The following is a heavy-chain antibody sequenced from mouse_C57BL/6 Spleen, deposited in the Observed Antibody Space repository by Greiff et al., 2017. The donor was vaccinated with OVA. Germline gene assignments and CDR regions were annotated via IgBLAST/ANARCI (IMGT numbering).Heavy chain of an antibody. D-gene: IGHD1-1*01. V-gene: IGHV1-69*01. CDR2: IDPSDSYT. J-gene: IGHJ1*03. CDR1: GYTFTSYW. Sequence: QVQLQQPGAELVMPGASVKLSCKASGYTFTSYWMHWVKQRPGQGLEWIGEIDPSDSYTNYNQKFKGKSTLTVDKSSSTAYMQLRSLTSEDSAVYYCATYYGSSYGYFDVWGTGTTVTVSS. CDR3: ATYYGSSYGYFDV.